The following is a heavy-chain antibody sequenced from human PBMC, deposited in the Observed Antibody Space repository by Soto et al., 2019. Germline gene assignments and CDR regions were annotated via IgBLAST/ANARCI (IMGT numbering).Heavy chain of an antibody. J-gene: IGHJ5*02. Sequence: QLHLVQSGAEVKKAGSSVKVSCKASGGTVSSYAITWVRQAPGKGLEWMGVFIPIFVSAHYAPKFQGRITITADESTSTAYMELSGLTSEDTAIYYCVRGNYDSSGLYLAGWFDPWGHGTLVTVSS. CDR3: VRGNYDSSGLYLAGWFDP. V-gene: IGHV1-69*01. D-gene: IGHD3-22*01. CDR1: GGTVSSYA. CDR2: FIPIFVSA.